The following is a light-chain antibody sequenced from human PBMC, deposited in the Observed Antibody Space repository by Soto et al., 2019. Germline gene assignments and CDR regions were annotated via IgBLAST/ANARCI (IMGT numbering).Light chain of an antibody. V-gene: IGKV1-5*01. CDR3: QQYNSYPWT. CDR2: DVS. CDR1: QSISGW. J-gene: IGKJ1*01. Sequence: DIQMTQSASTLSASFGDRVTITCRASQSISGWLAWYQQKPGKAPKLLIYDVSSLESGVPSRFSGSGSGTEFNLAISSLQTDDFATYYCQQYNSYPWTFGQGTKVDI.